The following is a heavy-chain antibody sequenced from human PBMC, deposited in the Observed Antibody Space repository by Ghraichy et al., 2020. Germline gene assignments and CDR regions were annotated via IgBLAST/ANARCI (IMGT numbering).Heavy chain of an antibody. CDR2: IHPSGSS. J-gene: IGHJ4*02. Sequence: SETLSLTCTVSGGSITSGNDYSNWIRQHPEKGLEWIGCIHPSGSSHYNPSLKSRVTISVATSKDEFTLKLSSVTAADTAVYYCATGQDSAKVGYWGQGTLVTVSS. D-gene: IGHD6-25*01. CDR3: ATGQDSAKVGY. V-gene: IGHV4-31*03. CDR1: GGSITSGNDY.